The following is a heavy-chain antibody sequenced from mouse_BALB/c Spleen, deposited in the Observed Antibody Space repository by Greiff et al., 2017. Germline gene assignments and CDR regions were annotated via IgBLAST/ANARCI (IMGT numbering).Heavy chain of an antibody. V-gene: IGHV5-6-5*01. CDR2: ISSGGST. D-gene: IGHD1-1*01. Sequence: EVMLVESGGGLVKPGGSLKLSCAASGFTFSSYAMSWVRQTPEKRLEWVASISSGGSTYYPDSVKGRFTISRDNARNILYLQMSSLRSEDTAMYYCARGHGCYGSSRDYGGEGTTLAVSS. CDR3: ARGHGCYGSSRDY. CDR1: GFTFSSYA. J-gene: IGHJ2*01.